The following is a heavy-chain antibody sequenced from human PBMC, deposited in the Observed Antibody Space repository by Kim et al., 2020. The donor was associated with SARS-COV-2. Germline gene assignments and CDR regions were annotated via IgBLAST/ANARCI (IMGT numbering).Heavy chain of an antibody. J-gene: IGHJ2*01. CDR3: ARDLYCSSTSCYTPIVVRRMDWYFDL. CDR1: GFTFSDYY. Sequence: GGSLRLSCAASGFTFSDYYMSWIRQAPGKGLEWVSYISSSGSTIYYADSVKGRFTISRDNAKNSLYLQMNSLRAEDTAVYYCARDLYCSSTSCYTPIVVRRMDWYFDLWGRGTLVTVSS. V-gene: IGHV3-11*04. D-gene: IGHD2-2*02. CDR2: ISSSGSTI.